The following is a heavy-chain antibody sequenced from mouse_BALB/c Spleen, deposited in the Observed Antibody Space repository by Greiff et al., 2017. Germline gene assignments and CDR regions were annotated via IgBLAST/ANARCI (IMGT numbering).Heavy chain of an antibody. V-gene: IGHV1S126*01. D-gene: IGHD1-2*01. CDR3: ARSEEFITTATSFAY. J-gene: IGHJ3*01. CDR1: GYSFTSYW. CDR2: IDPSDSET. Sequence: VQRVESGPQLVRPGASVKISCKASGYSFTSYWMHWVKQRPGQGLEWIGMIDPSDSETRLNQKFKDKATLTVDKSSSTAYMQLSSPTSENSAVYYCARSEEFITTATSFAYWGQGTLVTVSA.